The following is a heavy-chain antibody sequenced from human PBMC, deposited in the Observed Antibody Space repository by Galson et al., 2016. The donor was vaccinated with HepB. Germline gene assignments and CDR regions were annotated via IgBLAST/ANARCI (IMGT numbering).Heavy chain of an antibody. Sequence: SLRLSCAASGLPISSYAMSWVRQAPGKGLEWVSVISASDAREYYADSAEGRFTISRDISQNTVYLQMNSLKAEDTALYYCAKETGGYFGYHENWGQGSLVTVSS. CDR1: GLPISSYA. CDR3: AKETGGYFGYHEN. CDR2: ISASDARE. V-gene: IGHV3-23*01. J-gene: IGHJ4*02. D-gene: IGHD5-12*01.